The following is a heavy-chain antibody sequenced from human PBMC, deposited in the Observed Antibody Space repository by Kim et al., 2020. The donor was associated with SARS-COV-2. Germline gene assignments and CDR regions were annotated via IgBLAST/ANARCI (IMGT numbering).Heavy chain of an antibody. D-gene: IGHD5-18*01. CDR2: IWYDGSNK. J-gene: IGHJ6*03. Sequence: GGSLRLSCAASGFTFSSYGMHWVRQAPGKGLEWVAVIWYDGSNKYYADSVKGRFTISRYNSKNTLYLQMNSLRAEDTAVYYCARDPRGWIQLWPHYFYYYMDVWGKGTTVTVSS. CDR3: ARDPRGWIQLWPHYFYYYMDV. CDR1: GFTFSSYG. V-gene: IGHV3-33*01.